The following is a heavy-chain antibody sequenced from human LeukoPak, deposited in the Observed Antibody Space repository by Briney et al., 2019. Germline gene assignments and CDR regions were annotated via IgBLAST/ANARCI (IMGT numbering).Heavy chain of an antibody. CDR3: ARENSSGWYGGDAFDI. Sequence: ASVKVSCKASGYTFTSYDINWVRQATGQGLEWMGWMNPNSGNTGYAQKFQGRVTMTRNTSISTAYMELSSLRSEDTAVYYCARENSSGWYGGDAFDIWGQGTMVTVS. V-gene: IGHV1-8*01. CDR2: MNPNSGNT. J-gene: IGHJ3*02. CDR1: GYTFTSYD. D-gene: IGHD6-19*01.